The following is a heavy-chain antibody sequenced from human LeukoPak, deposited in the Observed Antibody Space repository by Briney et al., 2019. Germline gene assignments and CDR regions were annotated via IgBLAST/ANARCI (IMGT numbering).Heavy chain of an antibody. CDR2: MNPNSGNT. V-gene: IGHV1-8*01. CDR3: ARGPYYYDSSGYYYVGY. D-gene: IGHD3-22*01. J-gene: IGHJ4*02. CDR1: VYTFTSYD. Sequence: GASVKVSCKASVYTFTSYDTNWVRQATGQGLEWMGWMNPNSGNTGYAQKFQGRVTMTRNTSISTAYMELSSLRSEDTAVYYCARGPYYYDSSGYYYVGYWGQGTLVTVSS.